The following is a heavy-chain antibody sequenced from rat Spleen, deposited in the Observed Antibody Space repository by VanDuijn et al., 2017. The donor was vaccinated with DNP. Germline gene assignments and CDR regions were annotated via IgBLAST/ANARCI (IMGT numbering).Heavy chain of an antibody. D-gene: IGHD1-4*01. CDR3: VRGTAGLTWFAY. J-gene: IGHJ3*01. CDR1: GFTFGDYD. Sequence: EVQLVESGGGLVQPGRSLKLSCAASGFTFGDYDMAWVRQAPKKGLEWVATISTNDGSTYYRDSVKGRFTISRDNAKSSLYLQMDSLRSEDTATYFCVRGTAGLTWFAYWGQGTLVTVSS. V-gene: IGHV5-7*01. CDR2: ISTNDGST.